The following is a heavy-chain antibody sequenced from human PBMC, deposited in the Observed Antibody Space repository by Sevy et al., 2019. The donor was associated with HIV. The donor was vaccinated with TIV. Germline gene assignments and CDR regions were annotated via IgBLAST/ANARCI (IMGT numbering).Heavy chain of an antibody. Sequence: GGSLRLSCAASGFTFSDYYMSWIRQAPGKGLEWVSYISSSGSSIYYADSVKGRFTISRDNAKNSLYLQMNSLRAEDTAAYYCARDALYGDYGPRGYFDYWGQGTLVTVSS. V-gene: IGHV3-11*01. CDR2: ISSSGSSI. D-gene: IGHD4-17*01. CDR3: ARDALYGDYGPRGYFDY. J-gene: IGHJ4*02. CDR1: GFTFSDYY.